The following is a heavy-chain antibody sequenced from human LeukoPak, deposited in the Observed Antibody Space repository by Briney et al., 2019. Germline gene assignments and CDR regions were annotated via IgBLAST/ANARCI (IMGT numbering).Heavy chain of an antibody. CDR3: TRYDWKDGRFDP. D-gene: IGHD1-20*01. V-gene: IGHV6-1*01. J-gene: IGHJ5*02. CDR1: GDSLSNNNAA. Sequence: SQTLSLTCAVSGDSLSNNNAAWNWIRRSPSRGLEWLGRTYYRSNWYSDYTFSEMGRMSITADTSKNQFSLLLRSVTPEDTAMYYCTRYDWKDGRFDPWGQGTLVTVSS. CDR2: TYYRSNWYS.